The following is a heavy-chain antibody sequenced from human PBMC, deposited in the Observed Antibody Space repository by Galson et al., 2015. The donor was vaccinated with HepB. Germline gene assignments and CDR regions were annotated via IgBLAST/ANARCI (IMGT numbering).Heavy chain of an antibody. D-gene: IGHD3-3*01. J-gene: IGHJ4*02. Sequence: SLRLSCAASGFTFSSSSMNWVRQAPGKGLEWVSYISSCSSTIYYADSVKGRFTISRDNAKNSLYLQMNSLRAEDTAVYYCARVDPTIFGVASDYWGQGTLVTVSS. CDR3: ARVDPTIFGVASDY. CDR2: ISSCSSTI. V-gene: IGHV3-48*01. CDR1: GFTFSSSS.